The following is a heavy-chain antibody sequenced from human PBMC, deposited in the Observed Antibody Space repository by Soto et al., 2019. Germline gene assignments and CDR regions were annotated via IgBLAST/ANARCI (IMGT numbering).Heavy chain of an antibody. D-gene: IGHD2-8*01. CDR3: ARDLMVYVLDN. CDR1: GYTFTSYD. CDR2: MNPNSGNT. J-gene: IGHJ4*02. Sequence: ASVKVSRKASGYTFTSYDISWVRQATGQGLEWMGWMNPNSGNTGYAQKFRGRVTMTRNTSISTAYMELSSLRSDDTAVYYCARDLMVYVLDNWGQGTPVTVSS. V-gene: IGHV1-8*01.